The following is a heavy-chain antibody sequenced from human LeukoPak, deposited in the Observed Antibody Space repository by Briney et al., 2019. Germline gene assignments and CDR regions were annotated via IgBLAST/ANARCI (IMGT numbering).Heavy chain of an antibody. Sequence: GSLRLSCAASGITFSGYGMDWVRQAPGKGLEWVAFIGYDGNNRNYADSVKGRFTISRDNSKNTLFLQMNSLRAEDTAVYYCAKDVGSNYYFDYWGQGTLVTVSS. V-gene: IGHV3-30*02. CDR2: IGYDGNNR. CDR1: GITFSGYG. D-gene: IGHD4-11*01. CDR3: AKDVGSNYYFDY. J-gene: IGHJ4*02.